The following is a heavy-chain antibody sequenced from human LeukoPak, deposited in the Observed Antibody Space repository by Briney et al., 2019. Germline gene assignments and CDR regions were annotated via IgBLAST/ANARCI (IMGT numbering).Heavy chain of an antibody. V-gene: IGHV4-59*01. CDR1: GGSISSYY. CDR3: ARGGYYDSRFGY. D-gene: IGHD3-22*01. J-gene: IGHJ4*02. Sequence: PSETLTLTCTVSGGSISSYYWCWIRQPPGKGLEWIGYIYYSGGTNYYCSLNSRVTLTVDTSKHQFSLQLSSVTAADTAVYYCARGGYYDSRFGYWGQGTLVSVSS. CDR2: IYYSGGT.